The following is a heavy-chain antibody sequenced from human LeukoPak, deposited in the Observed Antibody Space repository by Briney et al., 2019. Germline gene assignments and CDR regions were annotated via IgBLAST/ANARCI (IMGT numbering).Heavy chain of an antibody. D-gene: IGHD3-10*01. J-gene: IGHJ6*02. CDR1: GFTFSSYA. V-gene: IGHV3-23*01. Sequence: GGSLRLSCAASGFTFSSYAMSWVRKAPGQGLEWVSAISGSGGSTYYADSVKGRFTISRDNSKNTLYLQMNSLRAEDTAVYYCAKLEAKDYYGSGSYRGHYYGMDVWGQGTTVTVSS. CDR3: AKLEAKDYYGSGSYRGHYYGMDV. CDR2: ISGSGGST.